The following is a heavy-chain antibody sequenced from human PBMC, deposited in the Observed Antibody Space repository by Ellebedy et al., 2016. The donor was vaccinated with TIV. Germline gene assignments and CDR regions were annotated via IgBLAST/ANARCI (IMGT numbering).Heavy chain of an antibody. V-gene: IGHV5-51*01. CDR1: GYSFTSYW. D-gene: IGHD3-22*01. J-gene: IGHJ5*02. Sequence: GESLKISCKGSGYSFTSYWIGWVRQMPGKGLEWMGIIYPGDSDTRYSPSFQGQVTISADKSISTAYLQWSSLKASDTAMYYCARHDSSDQRPDWFDPWGQGTLVTVSS. CDR3: ARHDSSDQRPDWFDP. CDR2: IYPGDSDT.